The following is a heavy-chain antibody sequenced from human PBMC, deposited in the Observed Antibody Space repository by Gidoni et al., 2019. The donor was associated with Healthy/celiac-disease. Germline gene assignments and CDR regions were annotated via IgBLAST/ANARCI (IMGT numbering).Heavy chain of an antibody. CDR2: IYTSGST. J-gene: IGHJ4*02. CDR1: GGSISSYC. D-gene: IGHD6-19*01. Sequence: QVQLQESGPGLVKPSETLSLTCTVSGGSISSYCWSSIRQPAGKGLELIGRIYTSGSTNYNPSLKSRVTMSVATSKNQFSLKLSSVTAADTAVYYCAREDLEHSIAVGNGVFDYWGQGTLVTVSS. V-gene: IGHV4-4*07. CDR3: AREDLEHSIAVGNGVFDY.